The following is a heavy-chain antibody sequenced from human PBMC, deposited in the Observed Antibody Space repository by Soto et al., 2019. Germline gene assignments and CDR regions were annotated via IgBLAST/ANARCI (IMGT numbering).Heavy chain of an antibody. Sequence: SETLSLTCAVYGESFSGYYWSWIRQPPGKGLEWIGEINHSGSTNYNPSLKSRVTISVDTSKNQFSLKLSSVTAADTAVYYCARVYYGDYYFDYWGQGTQVTVSS. CDR1: GESFSGYY. D-gene: IGHD4-17*01. V-gene: IGHV4-34*01. CDR2: INHSGST. J-gene: IGHJ4*02. CDR3: ARVYYGDYYFDY.